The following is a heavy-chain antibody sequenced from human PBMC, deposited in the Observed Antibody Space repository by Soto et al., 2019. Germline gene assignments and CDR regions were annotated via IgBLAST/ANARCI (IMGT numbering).Heavy chain of an antibody. Sequence: EVQLVESGGGLVKPGGSLRLSCAASGFTFSSYSMNWVRQAPGKGLEWVSSISRSSSYIYYADSVKGRFTISRDNAKNSLYLQMNSLRAEDTAVYYCARMGWESSSSFAYWGQGTLVTVSS. CDR1: GFTFSSYS. D-gene: IGHD6-6*01. J-gene: IGHJ4*02. CDR3: ARMGWESSSSFAY. V-gene: IGHV3-21*01. CDR2: ISRSSSYI.